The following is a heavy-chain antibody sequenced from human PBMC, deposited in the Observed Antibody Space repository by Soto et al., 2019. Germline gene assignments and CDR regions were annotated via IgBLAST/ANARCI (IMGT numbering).Heavy chain of an antibody. V-gene: IGHV1-2*04. CDR1: GYTFTGYY. CDR3: ARTVSSGWDYHYYYGMDV. J-gene: IGHJ6*02. CDR2: INPNSGGT. Sequence: EASVKVSCKASGYTFTGYYMHWVRQAPGQGLEWMGWINPNSGGTNYAQKFQGWVTMTRDTSISTAYMELSRLRSDDTAVYYCARTVSSGWDYHYYYGMDVWGQGTTVTVSS. D-gene: IGHD6-19*01.